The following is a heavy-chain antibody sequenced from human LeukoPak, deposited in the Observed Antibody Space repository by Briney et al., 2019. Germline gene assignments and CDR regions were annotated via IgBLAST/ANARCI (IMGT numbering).Heavy chain of an antibody. CDR3: ASVGVVVPAASNWFYP. Sequence: SVKISCKASGGTFSSYAISWVRQAPGQGLEWMGRIIPIFGIANYAQKFQGRVTITADKSTSTAYMELSSLRSEDTAVYYCASVGVVVPAASNWFYPWGQGTLVTVSS. V-gene: IGHV1-69*04. CDR2: IIPIFGIA. J-gene: IGHJ5*02. CDR1: GGTFSSYA. D-gene: IGHD2-2*01.